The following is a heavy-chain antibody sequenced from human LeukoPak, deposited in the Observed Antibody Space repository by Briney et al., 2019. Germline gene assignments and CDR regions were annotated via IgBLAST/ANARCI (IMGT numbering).Heavy chain of an antibody. CDR3: ARDLNSSGWYSWGSYFDY. CDR2: INPNSGGT. V-gene: IGHV1-2*06. CDR1: GYTFTGYY. D-gene: IGHD6-19*01. J-gene: IGHJ4*02. Sequence: ASVKVSCKASGYTFTGYYMHWVRQAPGQGLEWMGRINPNSGGTNYAQKFQGRVTMTRDTSISTAYMELSRLRSDDTAVYYCARDLNSSGWYSWGSYFDYWGQGTLVTVSS.